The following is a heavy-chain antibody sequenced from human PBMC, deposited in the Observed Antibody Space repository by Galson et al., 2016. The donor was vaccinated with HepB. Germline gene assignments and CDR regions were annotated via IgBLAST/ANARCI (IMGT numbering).Heavy chain of an antibody. CDR2: IVGSGTRK. Sequence: SLRLSCAASGFNFDNYAMAWVRQAPGEGLEWVSGIVGSGTRKYYAVSVEGRFTTSRDNSKSTVYLHMNGLSAEDTAVYYCAKTNNWNYPDAFDFWGQGTMVTVSS. J-gene: IGHJ3*01. V-gene: IGHV3-23*01. CDR3: AKTNNWNYPDAFDF. CDR1: GFNFDNYA. D-gene: IGHD1-7*01.